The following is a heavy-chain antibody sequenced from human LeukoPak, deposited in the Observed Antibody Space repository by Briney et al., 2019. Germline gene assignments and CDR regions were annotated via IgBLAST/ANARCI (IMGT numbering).Heavy chain of an antibody. CDR2: IIPIFGTA. CDR3: ASYDSSGSNFDY. J-gene: IGHJ4*02. V-gene: IGHV1-69*06. CDR1: GGTFSGYA. Sequence: SVKVSCKASGGTFSGYAISWVRQAPGQGLEWMGRIIPIFGTANYAQKFQGRVTITADKSTSTAYMELSSLRSEDTAVYYCASYDSSGSNFDYWGQGTLVTVSS. D-gene: IGHD3-22*01.